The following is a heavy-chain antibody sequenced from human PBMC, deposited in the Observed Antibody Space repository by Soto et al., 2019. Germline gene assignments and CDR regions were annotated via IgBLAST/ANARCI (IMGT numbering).Heavy chain of an antibody. CDR1: GYSLTSHY. CDR3: AKVPLRPYYFDY. V-gene: IGHV1-46*01. Sequence: GASVKVSCKASGYSLTSHYMYWVRQAPGQGLEWMGRLNPSGDRTTYSQKFQGRISMTRDTSTSTFYLEVRSLRAEDTALYYCAKVPLRPYYFDYWGPGTMVTVSS. J-gene: IGHJ4*02. D-gene: IGHD4-17*01. CDR2: LNPSGDRT.